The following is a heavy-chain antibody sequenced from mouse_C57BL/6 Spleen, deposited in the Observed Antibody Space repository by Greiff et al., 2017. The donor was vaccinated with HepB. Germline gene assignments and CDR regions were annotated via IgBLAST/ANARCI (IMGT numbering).Heavy chain of an antibody. CDR3: ASHPPYYGSSPFY. CDR1: GFTFSSYG. J-gene: IGHJ2*01. V-gene: IGHV5-6*02. CDR2: ISSGGSYT. D-gene: IGHD1-1*01. Sequence: EVKLEESGGDLVKPGGSLKLSCAASGFTFSSYGMSWVRQTPDKRLEWVATISSGGSYTYYPDSVKGRFTISRDNAKNTLYLQMSSLKSEDTAMYYCASHPPYYGSSPFYWGQGTTLTVSS.